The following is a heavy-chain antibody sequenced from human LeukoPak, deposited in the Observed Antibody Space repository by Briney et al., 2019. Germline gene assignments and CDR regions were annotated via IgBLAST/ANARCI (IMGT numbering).Heavy chain of an antibody. D-gene: IGHD5-12*01. CDR1: GFTFSSYA. CDR2: ISYDGSNK. CDR3: ARGGAYIAPDL. Sequence: PGGSLRLSCAASGFTFSSYAMHWVRQAPGKGLEWVAVISYDGSNKYYADSVKGRFTISRDNSKNTLYLQMNSLRAEDTAVYYCARGGAYIAPDLWGRGTLVTVSP. V-gene: IGHV3-30-3*01. J-gene: IGHJ2*01.